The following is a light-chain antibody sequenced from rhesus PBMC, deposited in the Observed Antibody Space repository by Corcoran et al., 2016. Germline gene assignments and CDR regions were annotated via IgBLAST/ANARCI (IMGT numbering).Light chain of an antibody. Sequence: DIVMTQTPLSLPVTPGEPASISCRSSQSLLDSEDGNTYLDWYLQKPGQSPQLLIYEVSNRASGVPDRFSGSGSDTDFTLKISRVEAEDVGVYYCMQALEFPWMFGQGTKVEIK. V-gene: IGKV2-104*02. CDR1: QSLLDSEDGNTY. CDR3: MQALEFPWM. CDR2: EVS. J-gene: IGKJ1*01.